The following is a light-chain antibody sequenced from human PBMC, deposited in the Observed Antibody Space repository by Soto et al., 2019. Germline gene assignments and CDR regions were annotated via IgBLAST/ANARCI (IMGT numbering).Light chain of an antibody. V-gene: IGKV3D-15*01. J-gene: IGKJ4*01. CDR2: GAS. CDR3: HQYDTWPPFT. Sequence: EIVMTQSPPTLSVSPGEGATLSCRASQSVGDNLAWYQQKPGQAPRLLIYGASTRASDIPTRFTGSGSGTECTLTIRSLQSEDSAVDYCHQYDTWPPFTFGGGTKVEI. CDR1: QSVGDN.